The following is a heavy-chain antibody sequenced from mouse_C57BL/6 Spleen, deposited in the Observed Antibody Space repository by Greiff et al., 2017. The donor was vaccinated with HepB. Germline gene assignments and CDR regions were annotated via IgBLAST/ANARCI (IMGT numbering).Heavy chain of an antibody. V-gene: IGHV1-26*01. J-gene: IGHJ2*01. Sequence: EVQLQQSGPELVKPGASVKISCKASGYTFTDYYMNWVKQSHGKSLEWIGDINPNNGGTSYNQKFKGKATLTVDKSSSTAYMELRSLTSEDSAVYYCARFLLSYYFDYWGQGTTLTVSS. CDR3: ARFLLSYYFDY. CDR2: INPNNGGT. CDR1: GYTFTDYY. D-gene: IGHD2-1*01.